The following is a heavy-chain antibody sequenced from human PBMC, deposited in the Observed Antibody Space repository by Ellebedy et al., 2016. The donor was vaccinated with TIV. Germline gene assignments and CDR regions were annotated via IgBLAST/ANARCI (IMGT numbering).Heavy chain of an antibody. D-gene: IGHD3-9*01. Sequence: PGGSLRLSCAASGFTFSSYGMHWVRQAPGKGLEWVAVVWSDGSNKYYADSVKGRFTISRDNSKNTLYLQMNSLRAEDTAVYYCARDHPYYDILTGYYKSTKALIRGAFDIWGQGTMVTVSS. J-gene: IGHJ3*02. CDR2: VWSDGSNK. V-gene: IGHV3-33*08. CDR3: ARDHPYYDILTGYYKSTKALIRGAFDI. CDR1: GFTFSSYG.